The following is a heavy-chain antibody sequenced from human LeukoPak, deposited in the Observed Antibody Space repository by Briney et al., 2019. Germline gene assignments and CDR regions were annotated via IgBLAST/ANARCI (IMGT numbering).Heavy chain of an antibody. CDR1: GFTFSSYA. Sequence: GGSLRLSCVTSGFTFSSYAFHWVRQAPGKGLEWVATMSFDENNKYYADSVRGRFTISRDNSKNTLYLQMNSLGAEDTAVYSCARGYCTSSSCYNDYWGQGTLVTVSS. CDR2: MSFDENNK. V-gene: IGHV3-30*04. CDR3: ARGYCTSSSCYNDY. D-gene: IGHD2-2*02. J-gene: IGHJ4*02.